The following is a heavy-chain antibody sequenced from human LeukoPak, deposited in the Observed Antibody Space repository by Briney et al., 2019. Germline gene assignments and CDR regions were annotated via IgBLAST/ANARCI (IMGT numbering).Heavy chain of an antibody. V-gene: IGHV5-51*01. J-gene: IGHJ4*02. Sequence: GESLKISCKGSGYSFSTYWIVWVRQMPGKGLEWMGIIYPGDSDTRYSPSFQGQVTISADKSISTAYLQWSSLKASDTAMYYCARRGTSYTAYYFDSWGQGTLVTVSS. CDR1: GYSFSTYW. D-gene: IGHD1-26*01. CDR3: ARRGTSYTAYYFDS. CDR2: IYPGDSDT.